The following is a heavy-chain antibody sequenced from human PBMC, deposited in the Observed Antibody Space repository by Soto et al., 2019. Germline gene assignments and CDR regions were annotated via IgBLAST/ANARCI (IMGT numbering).Heavy chain of an antibody. J-gene: IGHJ6*03. Sequence: QVQLVQSGAEVKKPGASVKVSCKASGYTFTSYGISWVRQAPGQGLEWMGWISAYNGNTNYAQKLQGRVTMTTDTSTSTAYMELRSLRSDDTAVYYCARYTTTVTVHYYYYYMDVWGKGTTVTVSS. V-gene: IGHV1-18*01. CDR1: GYTFTSYG. CDR2: ISAYNGNT. D-gene: IGHD4-17*01. CDR3: ARYTTTVTVHYYYYYMDV.